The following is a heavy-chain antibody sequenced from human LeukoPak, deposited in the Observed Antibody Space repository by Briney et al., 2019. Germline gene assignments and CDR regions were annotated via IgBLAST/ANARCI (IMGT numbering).Heavy chain of an antibody. Sequence: GGSLRLSCAASGFTFNYYNMNWVRQAPGKALEWVSSITSSGAYIFYADSVRGRFTISRDNAKDSLYLQMNSLGPEDTAVYYCARAVSYSSSWYYMDVWGKGTTVTISS. CDR3: ARAVSYSSSWYYMDV. CDR1: GFTFNYYN. V-gene: IGHV3-21*01. J-gene: IGHJ6*03. D-gene: IGHD6-13*01. CDR2: ITSSGAYI.